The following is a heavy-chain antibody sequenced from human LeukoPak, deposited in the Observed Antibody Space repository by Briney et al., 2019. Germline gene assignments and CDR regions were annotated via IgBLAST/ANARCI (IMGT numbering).Heavy chain of an antibody. Sequence: GGSLRLSCAASGFTFSDYYMSWIRQVPGKGLEWVSYIGRSGTTIHYADSVKGRFTISRDNSKNTLYLQMNSLRAEDTAVYYCAKWNRRDTNFDYWGQGTLVTVSS. V-gene: IGHV3-11*01. D-gene: IGHD1/OR15-1a*01. CDR2: IGRSGTTI. CDR3: AKWNRRDTNFDY. CDR1: GFTFSDYY. J-gene: IGHJ4*02.